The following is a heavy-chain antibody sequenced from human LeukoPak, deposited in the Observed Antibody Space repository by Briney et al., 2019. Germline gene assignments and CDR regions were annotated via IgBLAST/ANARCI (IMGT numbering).Heavy chain of an antibody. Sequence: ASVKVSCKASGYTFNDYYMHWVRQAPGQGLEWMGRINPDSGGTDYAQKFQGRVTMTRDTSITTAYMDLDRLRSDDTAVYYCAKVRGDYYGSGSYYYNWFDPWGQGTLVTVSS. J-gene: IGHJ5*02. CDR3: AKVRGDYYGSGSYYYNWFDP. CDR1: GYTFNDYY. CDR2: INPDSGGT. V-gene: IGHV1-2*02. D-gene: IGHD3-10*01.